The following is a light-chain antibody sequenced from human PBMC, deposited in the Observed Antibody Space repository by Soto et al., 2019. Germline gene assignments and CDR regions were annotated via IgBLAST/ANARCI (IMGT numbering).Light chain of an antibody. CDR2: GAS. CDR3: QQYGRSLPIT. V-gene: IGKV3-20*01. CDR1: QSVSSCY. J-gene: IGKJ5*01. Sequence: EIVLTQSPGTLSLSPGARATLSCRASQSVSSCYLAWYQQKPGQAPRLLIFGASSRATGVPSRFSGSGSGTDFTLTISRVEPEDFAVYYCQQYGRSLPITFGQGTRLEIK.